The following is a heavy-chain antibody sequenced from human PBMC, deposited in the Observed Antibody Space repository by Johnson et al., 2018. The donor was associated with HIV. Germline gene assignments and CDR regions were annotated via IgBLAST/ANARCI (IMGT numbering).Heavy chain of an antibody. CDR2: IYSGGST. CDR1: GFTVSSNY. D-gene: IGHD3-10*01. V-gene: IGHV3-66*01. J-gene: IGHJ3*02. CDR3: VRDRGTMLLDGAFDI. Sequence: EMQLVESGGGLVQPGGSLRLSCAASGFTVSSNYITWVRQAPGKGLEWVSVIYSGGSTYYADSVKGRFTISRDKSKNTLYLQMNSLRAEDTAVYYCVRDRGTMLLDGAFDILGQGTMVTVSS.